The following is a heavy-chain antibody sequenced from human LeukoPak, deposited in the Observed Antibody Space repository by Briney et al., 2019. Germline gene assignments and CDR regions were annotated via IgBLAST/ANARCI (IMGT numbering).Heavy chain of an antibody. CDR2: IYSGGST. CDR3: ARYSSSWSHPEYFQH. V-gene: IGHV3-66*01. J-gene: IGHJ1*01. D-gene: IGHD6-13*01. CDR1: GFTVSSNY. Sequence: PGRSLRLSCAASGFTVSSNYMSWVRQAPGKGLEWVSVIYSGGSTYYADSVKGRFTISRDNSKNTLYLQMNSLRAEDTAVYYCARYSSSWSHPEYFQHWGQGTLVTVSS.